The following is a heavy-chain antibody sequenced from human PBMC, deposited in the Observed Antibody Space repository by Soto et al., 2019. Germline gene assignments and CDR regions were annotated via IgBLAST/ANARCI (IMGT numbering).Heavy chain of an antibody. V-gene: IGHV3-53*02. CDR2: LYSGGTS. J-gene: IGHJ4*02. Sequence: EGQLVETGGGLIQPGGSLRLSCAASGFSISSNYMTWVRQAPGKGLEWVSLLYSGGTSYYADSVKGRFTISRDNSKNTLFLQMNRLKTEDTAVYYCARGQQVSTIRGVQGFDYWGQGTLVTVSS. CDR1: GFSISSNY. CDR3: ARGQQVSTIRGVQGFDY. D-gene: IGHD3-10*01.